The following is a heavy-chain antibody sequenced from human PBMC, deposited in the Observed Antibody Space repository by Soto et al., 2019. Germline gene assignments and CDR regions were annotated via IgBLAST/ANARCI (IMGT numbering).Heavy chain of an antibody. J-gene: IGHJ4*02. V-gene: IGHV4-34*01. CDR2: INHSGST. D-gene: IGHD2-2*01. CDR1: GGSFSGYY. Sequence: QVQLQQWGAGLLKPSETLSITCAVYGGSFSGYYWSWIRQPPGKGLEWIGEINHSGSTNYNPSLKSRFTISVDTSKHQFSLKLSSVTAADTAVYYCARRTGEIVVVPAADTYYFDYWGQGTLVTVSS. CDR3: ARRTGEIVVVPAADTYYFDY.